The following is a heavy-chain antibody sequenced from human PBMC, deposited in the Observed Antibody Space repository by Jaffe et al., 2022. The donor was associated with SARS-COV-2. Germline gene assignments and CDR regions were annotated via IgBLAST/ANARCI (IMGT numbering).Heavy chain of an antibody. CDR1: GFTFSSYG. J-gene: IGHJ4*02. CDR2: IWYDGSNK. V-gene: IGHV3-33*01. D-gene: IGHD2-2*01. CDR3: ARDWGLRSTSPFDY. Sequence: QVQLVESGGGVVQPGRSLRLSCAASGFTFSSYGMHWVRQAPGKGLEWVAVIWYDGSNKYYADSVKGRFTISRDNSKNTLYLQMNSLRAEDTAVYYCARDWGLRSTSPFDYWGQGTLVTVSS.